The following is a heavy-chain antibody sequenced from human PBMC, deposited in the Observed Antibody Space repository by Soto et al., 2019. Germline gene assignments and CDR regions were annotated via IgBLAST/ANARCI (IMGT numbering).Heavy chain of an antibody. J-gene: IGHJ4*02. CDR2: IYYSGST. Sequence: SETLSLTCTVSGGSINSGGYYWSWIRQHPGKGLEWIGYIYYSGSTFYNPSLKSRVTISLDTSKSQFSLNLSSVTAADTAVYYCARASVLTDYYFDSWGQGTLVTVS. CDR1: GGSINSGGYY. V-gene: IGHV4-31*03. D-gene: IGHD2-2*01. CDR3: ARASVLTDYYFDS.